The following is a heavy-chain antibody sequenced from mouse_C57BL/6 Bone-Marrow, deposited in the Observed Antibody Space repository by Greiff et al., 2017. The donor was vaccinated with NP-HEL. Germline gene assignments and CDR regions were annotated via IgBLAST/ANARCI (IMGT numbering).Heavy chain of an antibody. J-gene: IGHJ3*01. D-gene: IGHD2-4*01. V-gene: IGHV1-15*01. CDR3: TREGAIYYDYDRGAY. CDR1: GYTFTDYE. Sequence: VQLQQSGAELVRPGASVTLSCKASGYTFTDYEMHWVKQTPVHGLEWIGAIDPETGGTASNQKFKGKAILTADKSSSTAYMELLSLTSEDSSVYYCTREGAIYYDYDRGAYWGQGTLVTVSA. CDR2: IDPETGGT.